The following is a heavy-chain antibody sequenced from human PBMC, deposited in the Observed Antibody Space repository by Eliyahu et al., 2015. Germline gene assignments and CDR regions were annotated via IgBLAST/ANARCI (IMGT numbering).Heavy chain of an antibody. J-gene: IGHJ4*02. D-gene: IGHD4-17*01. CDR2: IYPDDSDT. CDR1: GYSFTSYW. CDR3: ARHWKGYGDYFDY. V-gene: IGHV5-51*01. Sequence: EVQLVQSGAEMKKPGESLKISCKASGYSFTSYWIGWVRQMPGKGLEWMGIIYPDDSDTTYSPSFQGQVTISADKSITTAYLQWSSLKASDTAIYYCARHWKGYGDYFDYWGQGTLVTVSS.